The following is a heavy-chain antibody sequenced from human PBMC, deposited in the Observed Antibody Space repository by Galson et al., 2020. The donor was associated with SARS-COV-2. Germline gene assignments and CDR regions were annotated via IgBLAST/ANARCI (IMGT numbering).Heavy chain of an antibody. CDR1: GFTFSSYW. J-gene: IGHJ4*02. Sequence: GGSLRLSCAASGFTFSSYWMSWVRQAPGKGLEWVANIKQDGSKKYYVDSVKGRFTISRDNAKNSLYLQMNSLRAEDTAVYYCARGVWSGGSGYSGVVDYWGQGTLVTVS. CDR2: IKQDGSKK. V-gene: IGHV3-7*03. CDR3: ARGVWSGGSGYSGVVDY. D-gene: IGHD2-15*01.